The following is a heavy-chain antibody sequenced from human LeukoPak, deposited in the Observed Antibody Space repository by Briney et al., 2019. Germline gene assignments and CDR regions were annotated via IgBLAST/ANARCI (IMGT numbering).Heavy chain of an antibody. CDR1: GFTVSSNY. CDR2: IYSGGST. Sequence: PGGPLRLSCAASGFTVSSNYMSWVRQAPGKGLEWVSVIYSGGSTYYADSVKGRFTISRDNSKNTLYLQMNSLRAEDTAVYYCARGRYYYGSGSYPDYGMDVWGQGTTVTVSS. CDR3: ARGRYYYGSGSYPDYGMDV. V-gene: IGHV3-66*01. D-gene: IGHD3-10*01. J-gene: IGHJ6*02.